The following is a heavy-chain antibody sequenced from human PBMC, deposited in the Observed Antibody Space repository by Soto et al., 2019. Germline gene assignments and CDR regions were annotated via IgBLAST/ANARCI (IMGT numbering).Heavy chain of an antibody. D-gene: IGHD6-6*01. CDR2: IYYSGST. Sequence: QVQLQESGPGLVKPSQTLSLTCTVSGGSISSGGYYWSWIRQHPGKGLEWIGYIYYSGSTYYNPSLKSRVTIAVDTSKSQFSLKLSYVTAADTAVYYCAGGPGRYSSSSWEYYWGQGTLVTVSS. CDR3: AGGPGRYSSSSWEYY. J-gene: IGHJ4*02. V-gene: IGHV4-31*03. CDR1: GGSISSGGYY.